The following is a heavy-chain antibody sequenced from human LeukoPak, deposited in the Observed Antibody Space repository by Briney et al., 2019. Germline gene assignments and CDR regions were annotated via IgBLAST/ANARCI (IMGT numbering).Heavy chain of an antibody. D-gene: IGHD2-15*01. J-gene: IGHJ4*02. CDR3: ARGHLAVGGGFNS. CDR1: GDSVSSNSAA. CDR2: TYYRSKWYN. Sequence: SQTLSLTCAISGDSVSSNSAAWSWIRQSPSRGLEWLGRTYYRSKWYNDYAVSVKSRITINPDTSKNQFSLQLNSVTPEDTAVYCCARGHLAVGGGFNSGGRETRVTVSS. V-gene: IGHV6-1*01.